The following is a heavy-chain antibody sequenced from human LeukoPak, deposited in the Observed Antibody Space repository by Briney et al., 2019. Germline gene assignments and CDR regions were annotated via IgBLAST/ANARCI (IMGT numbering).Heavy chain of an antibody. CDR3: ARRDTSSGYYVFIY. J-gene: IGHJ4*02. V-gene: IGHV4-39*01. CDR2: IYYSGIT. Sequence: PSETLSLTCTVSGGSISSGSYYWGWIRQPPGKGLQWIGSIYYSGITNYNPSLKSRVTISVDTSKNQFSLKLSPVTAADTAVYYCARRDTSSGYYVFIYWGQGTLVTVSS. CDR1: GGSISSGSYY. D-gene: IGHD3-22*01.